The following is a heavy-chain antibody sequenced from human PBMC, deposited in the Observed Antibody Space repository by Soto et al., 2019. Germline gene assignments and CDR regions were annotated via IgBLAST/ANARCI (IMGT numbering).Heavy chain of an antibody. D-gene: IGHD3-10*01. V-gene: IGHV4-4*02. J-gene: IGHJ4*02. CDR2: IYHSGST. CDR3: ARRWGEGRVDY. Sequence: QVQLQESGPGLVKPSGTLSLTCAVSGGSISSSNWWSWVRQPPGKGLQWIGEIYHSGSTNYIPSLKSRVTISVVKSRNPFSLKLSSVTAADTAVYYCARRWGEGRVDYWGQGTLVTVSS. CDR1: GGSISSSNW.